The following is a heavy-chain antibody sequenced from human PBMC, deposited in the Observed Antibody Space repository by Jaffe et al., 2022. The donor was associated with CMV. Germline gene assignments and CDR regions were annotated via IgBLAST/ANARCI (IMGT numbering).Heavy chain of an antibody. CDR1: GFTVSSNY. J-gene: IGHJ5*02. Sequence: EVQLVESGGGLVQPGGSLRLSCAASGFTVSSNYMSWVRQAPGKGLEWVSVIYSGGSTYYADSVKGRFTISRDNSKNTLYLQMNSLRAEDTAVYYCARVGGSSSWYGFDPWGQGTLVTVSS. CDR2: IYSGGST. CDR3: ARVGGSSSWYGFDP. V-gene: IGHV3-66*01. D-gene: IGHD6-13*01.